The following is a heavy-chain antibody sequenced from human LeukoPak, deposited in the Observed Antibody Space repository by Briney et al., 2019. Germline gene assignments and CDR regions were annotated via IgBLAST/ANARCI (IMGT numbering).Heavy chain of an antibody. D-gene: IGHD6-13*01. CDR1: GFTFSSYW. J-gene: IGHJ5*02. Sequence: GGSPRLSCAASGFTFSSYWMSWVRQAPGKGLEWVANIKQDGSEKYYVDSVKGRFTISRDNAKNSLYLQMNSLRAEDTAVYYCARARIAAAVRFDPWGQGTLVTVSS. CDR3: ARARIAAAVRFDP. CDR2: IKQDGSEK. V-gene: IGHV3-7*01.